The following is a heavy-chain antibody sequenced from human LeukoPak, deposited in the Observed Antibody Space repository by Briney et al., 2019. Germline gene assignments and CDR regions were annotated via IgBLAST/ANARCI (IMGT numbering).Heavy chain of an antibody. D-gene: IGHD4-17*01. CDR2: IYYSGAT. CDR3: ARDSSGDYVFTY. V-gene: IGHV4-39*02. J-gene: IGHJ4*02. CDR1: GGSINTHNNY. Sequence: PSETLSLTCSVSGGSINTHNNYWGWIRQPPGKGLEWIGTIYYSGATFYNPSLQSRVTLSVDTSKNQFSLKLTSMTAADTAVYYCARDSSGDYVFTYWGQGTLVTVSS.